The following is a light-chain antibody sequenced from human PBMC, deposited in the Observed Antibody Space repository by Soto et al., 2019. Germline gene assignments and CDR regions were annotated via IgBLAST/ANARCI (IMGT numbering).Light chain of an antibody. J-gene: IGKJ3*01. CDR3: QQYETSRRT. V-gene: IGKV3-20*01. Sequence: EIVLTQSPGTLSLSPGERATLSCRASQSVTRYYLAWYQQRPGQAPRLLIYGASRRATGIPDRFSGSGSGTGFTLTISRREPEDFAVYYCQQYETSRRTFGPGTKVDIK. CDR2: GAS. CDR1: QSVTRYY.